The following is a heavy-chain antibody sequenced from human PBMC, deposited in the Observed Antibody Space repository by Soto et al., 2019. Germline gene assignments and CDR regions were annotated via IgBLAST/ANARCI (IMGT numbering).Heavy chain of an antibody. CDR3: TRAPDGNNADY. J-gene: IGHJ4*02. CDR1: GFIFSGTT. D-gene: IGHD6-13*01. CDR2: IRGRADNYAT. Sequence: EVQLVESGGDLVQPGGSLKLSCAASGFIFSGTTIHWVRQASGEGLEWVGRIRGRADNYATGYAASVKGRFTISRDDSKKTAYLQMNSLKTEDTAVYFCTRAPDGNNADYWGQGTLVTVSS. V-gene: IGHV3-73*02.